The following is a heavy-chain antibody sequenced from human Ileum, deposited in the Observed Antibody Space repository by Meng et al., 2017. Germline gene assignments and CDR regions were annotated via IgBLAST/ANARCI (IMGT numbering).Heavy chain of an antibody. D-gene: IGHD3-16*01. V-gene: IGHV2-5*02. CDR2: IYRDDEK. J-gene: IGHJ5*02. Sequence: QIAFVELGPRLVQPAPPSTLTAAFSGLPLSTGAEGVGWFRQPPGKGLDWLAMIYRDDEKRFSPSMNSRLTITKDTSKSQVVLTMTNMEPVDTATYYCARGRVGTWWFDPWGQGALVTVSS. CDR3: ARGRVGTWWFDP. CDR1: GLPLSTGAEG.